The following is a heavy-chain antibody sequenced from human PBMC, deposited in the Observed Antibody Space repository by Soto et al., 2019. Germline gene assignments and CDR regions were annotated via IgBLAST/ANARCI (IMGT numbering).Heavy chain of an antibody. CDR3: TKVGYSTGRVPG. CDR1: GFTFSNAR. Sequence: GWSLRLSCAASGFTFSNARMSWVRQAPGKGLEWVGRIKSKTDGGTTDYAAPVKGRFTISRDDSKTTMYMQMNSLKTDDTAVYYCTKVGYSTGRVPGWGQGTLGTVSS. J-gene: IGHJ4*02. V-gene: IGHV3-15*01. CDR2: IKSKTDGGTT. D-gene: IGHD6-19*01.